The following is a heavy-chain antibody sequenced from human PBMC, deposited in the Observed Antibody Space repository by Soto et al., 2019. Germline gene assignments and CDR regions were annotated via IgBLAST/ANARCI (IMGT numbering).Heavy chain of an antibody. V-gene: IGHV3-7*01. CDR2: IKQDGSEK. Sequence: GGSLRLSCAASGFTFTNYWMSWVRQAPGKGLEWVANIKQDGSEKYCVDSVKGRFTISRDNAKNSLYLQMNSLRVEDTAVYYCARVFLTVAGFYYYYMDVWGKGTTVTVSS. CDR3: ARVFLTVAGFYYYYMDV. CDR1: GFTFTNYW. J-gene: IGHJ6*03. D-gene: IGHD6-19*01.